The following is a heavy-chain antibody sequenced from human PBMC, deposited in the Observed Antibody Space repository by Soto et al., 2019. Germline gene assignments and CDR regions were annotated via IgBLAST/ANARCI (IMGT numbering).Heavy chain of an antibody. CDR3: AREGVPTHGLDV. J-gene: IGHJ6*02. CDR1: GDSISSYY. D-gene: IGHD3-16*01. Sequence: ETLSLTCTVSGDSISSYYWSWIRQPPGKGLEWIGYIFYTGITNYNPSFKSRVTMSVDTSKNYFSLNLSSVTAADTAVYFCAREGVPTHGLDVWGQGTTVTVSS. V-gene: IGHV4-59*01. CDR2: IFYTGIT.